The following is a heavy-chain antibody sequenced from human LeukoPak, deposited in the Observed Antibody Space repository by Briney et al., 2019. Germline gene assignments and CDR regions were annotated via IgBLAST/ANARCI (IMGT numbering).Heavy chain of an antibody. D-gene: IGHD3-22*01. Sequence: SETLSLTCTVSGGSISSYYWSWIRHPPGKGLEWIGDIHYSGSTNYNPSLTSRVTISVDTSKNQFSLKLTSVTAADTAVYYCARQGVSSYQYYCDYWGQGTLVTVSS. V-gene: IGHV4-59*08. J-gene: IGHJ4*02. CDR1: GGSISSYY. CDR3: ARQGVSSYQYYCDY. CDR2: IHYSGST.